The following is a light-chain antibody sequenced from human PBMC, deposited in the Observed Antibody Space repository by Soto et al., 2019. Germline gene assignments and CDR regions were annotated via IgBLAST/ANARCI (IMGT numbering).Light chain of an antibody. Sequence: EIVMTQSPATLSVSPGERATLSCRASQSVSSKLAWYQQKPGQAPRLLIYDASIRATGIPDRFSGSGSGTEFTLTITSLQSEDFAVYYCQRYSDWPPWTFGQGTKVDIK. CDR1: QSVSSK. J-gene: IGKJ1*01. CDR2: DAS. CDR3: QRYSDWPPWT. V-gene: IGKV3-15*01.